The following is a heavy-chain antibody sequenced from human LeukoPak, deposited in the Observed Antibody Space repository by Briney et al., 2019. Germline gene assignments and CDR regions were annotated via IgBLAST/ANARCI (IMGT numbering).Heavy chain of an antibody. CDR1: GFTFSSNW. D-gene: IGHD3-16*01. V-gene: IGHV3-7*01. J-gene: IGHJ4*02. Sequence: PGGSLRLSCAASGFTFSSNWMNWVRQAPGKGLEWVANIKQDGSEKYYADSVKGRFTISRDNSKNTLYLQMDSLRAEDTAVYYCARWGGTTPFDYWGQGTLVTVSS. CDR3: ARWGGTTPFDY. CDR2: IKQDGSEK.